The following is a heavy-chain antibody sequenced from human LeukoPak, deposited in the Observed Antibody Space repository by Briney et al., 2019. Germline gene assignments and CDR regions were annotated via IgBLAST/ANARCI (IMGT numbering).Heavy chain of an antibody. CDR2: IYATDLT. D-gene: IGHD3-10*01. CDR3: ARGFGSGTSPIDL. V-gene: IGHV4-4*07. Sequence: SETLSLTCTVSGRSIRSVYWYWIRQSAGKGLEWIGRIYATDLTNYNPSLKSRVTLSVDMSKNELSLTLKSVTAADTAVYYCARGFGSGTSPIDLWGQGALVTVSS. CDR1: GRSIRSVY. J-gene: IGHJ5*02.